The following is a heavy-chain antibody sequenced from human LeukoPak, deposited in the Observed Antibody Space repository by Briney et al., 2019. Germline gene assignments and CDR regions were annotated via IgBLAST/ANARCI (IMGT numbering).Heavy chain of an antibody. V-gene: IGHV4-34*01. J-gene: IGHJ4*02. CDR2: INHSGST. Sequence: SETLSLTCAVYGGSFSGYYWSWIRQPPGKGLEWLGEINHSGSTNYNPSLKSRVTISVDTSKNQFSLKLSSVTAADTAVYYCARGRYYYDSSGYPTIYYFDYWGQGTLVTVSS. CDR3: ARGRYYYDSSGYPTIYYFDY. CDR1: GGSFSGYY. D-gene: IGHD3-22*01.